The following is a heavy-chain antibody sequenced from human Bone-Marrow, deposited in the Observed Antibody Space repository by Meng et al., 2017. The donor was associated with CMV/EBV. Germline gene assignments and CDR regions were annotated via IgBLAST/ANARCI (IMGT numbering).Heavy chain of an antibody. Sequence: SETLSLTCTVSGGSVSSGSYHWSWIRQPPGKGLEWIGFIYDSGSTNYNPSLKRRVTISKDTSKNQLSLKLTFVTAADTAVYYCARGIKDYDFWPFDRWGRGTQVTVSS. CDR2: IYDSGST. CDR1: GGSVSSGSYH. CDR3: ARGIKDYDFWPFDR. J-gene: IGHJ2*01. D-gene: IGHD3-3*01. V-gene: IGHV4-61*01.